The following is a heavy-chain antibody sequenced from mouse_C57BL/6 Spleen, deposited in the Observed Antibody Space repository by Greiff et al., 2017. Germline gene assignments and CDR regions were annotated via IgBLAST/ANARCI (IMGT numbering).Heavy chain of an antibody. CDR2: INPGSGGT. V-gene: IGHV1-54*01. D-gene: IGHD2-3*01. CDR3: GRSDCYWYYFDY. J-gene: IGHJ2*01. CDR1: GYAFTNYL. Sequence: VQLQQSGAELVRPGTSVKVSCTASGYAFTNYLIEWVKQRPGQGLEWIGVINPGSGGTNYNEKVKGKATLSGDNSYSTPYLQLSSLTSEDSSVYCCGRSDCYWYYFDYWGQGTTLTVSS.